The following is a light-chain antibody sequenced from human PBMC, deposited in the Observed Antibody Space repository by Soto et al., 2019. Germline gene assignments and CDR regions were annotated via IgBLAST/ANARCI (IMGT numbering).Light chain of an antibody. J-gene: IGKJ4*01. CDR2: WAS. CDR1: QSVLYSSNNKKY. V-gene: IGKV4-1*01. CDR3: QQYYTNPLT. Sequence: DIVMTQSPDSLAVSLCERATINCKSSQSVLYSSNNKKYLAWYQQKPGQPPQLLIYWASTRESGVPERFSGSGSGTDFTLTISSLQAEDVEVYYCQQYYTNPLTFGGGTKVDIK.